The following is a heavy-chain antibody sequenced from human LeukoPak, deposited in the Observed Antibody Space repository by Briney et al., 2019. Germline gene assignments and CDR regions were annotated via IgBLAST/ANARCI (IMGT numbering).Heavy chain of an antibody. D-gene: IGHD2-2*01. Sequence: ASVKVSCKASGYVFTSYYIHWMRQAPGQGLEWMGKINPSGGRANYAQKFQDRVTLTSDTSTSTAYMDLSSLRFEDTAVYYCASDGAYQPPRYWGQGTLVTVSS. CDR1: GYVFTSYY. V-gene: IGHV1-46*01. CDR3: ASDGAYQPPRY. J-gene: IGHJ4*02. CDR2: INPSGGRA.